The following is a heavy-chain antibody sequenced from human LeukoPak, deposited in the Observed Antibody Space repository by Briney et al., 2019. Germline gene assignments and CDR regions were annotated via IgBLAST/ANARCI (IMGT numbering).Heavy chain of an antibody. J-gene: IGHJ4*02. CDR3: AIDYGNYRGFDY. D-gene: IGHD3-22*01. Sequence: GGSLRLSCAASGFTFAHYMMHWVRQAPGKGLEGVSHITWDGSTTYYADSVKGRFTISRDNSKNSLYLQMNSLRSEDTALYYCAIDYGNYRGFDYWGQGTLVTVSS. CDR2: ITWDGSTT. V-gene: IGHV3-43*01. CDR1: GFTFAHYM.